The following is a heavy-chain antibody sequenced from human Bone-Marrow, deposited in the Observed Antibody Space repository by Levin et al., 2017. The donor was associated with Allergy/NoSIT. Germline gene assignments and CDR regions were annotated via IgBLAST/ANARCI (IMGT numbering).Heavy chain of an antibody. V-gene: IGHV3-66*01. CDR2: IYSETT. CDR1: GFTVSSNS. J-gene: IGHJ3*02. D-gene: IGHD2-2*02. Sequence: QAGGSLRLSCAASGFTVSSNSMTWVRQAPEKGLECVSLIYSETTYYADSVKGRFTISRDNSKNTLYLHINSLRAEDSAVYYCARVGYKDAFDIWGQGTMVTVSS. CDR3: ARVGYKDAFDI.